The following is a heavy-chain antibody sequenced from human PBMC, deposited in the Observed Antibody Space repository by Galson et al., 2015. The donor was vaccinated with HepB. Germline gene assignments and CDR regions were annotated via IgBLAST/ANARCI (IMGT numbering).Heavy chain of an antibody. V-gene: IGHV1-2*02. CDR1: GYTFTGYY. J-gene: IGHJ5*02. Sequence: SVKVSCKASGYTFTGYYIHWVRQAPGQGLEWMGWINPNSGGASYAQKFQGRVTMTRDTSMSTAYMELIRLRSDDTAVCYCARTRKGESGTPNWLDPWGQGTLVTVSS. CDR2: INPNSGGA. D-gene: IGHD1-1*01. CDR3: ARTRKGESGTPNWLDP.